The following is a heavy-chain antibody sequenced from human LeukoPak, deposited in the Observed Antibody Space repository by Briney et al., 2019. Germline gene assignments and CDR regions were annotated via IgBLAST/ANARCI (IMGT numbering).Heavy chain of an antibody. Sequence: EASVTVSCKVSGYTLTELSMHWERHAPGEGLEWMGGFDPEDGETIYAQKFQGRLTMTEDTSTDTAYMELSSVRSEDTAVYYCATHDFDYWGQGTLVTVSS. CDR3: ATHDFDY. CDR2: FDPEDGET. J-gene: IGHJ4*02. V-gene: IGHV1-24*01. CDR1: GYTLTELS.